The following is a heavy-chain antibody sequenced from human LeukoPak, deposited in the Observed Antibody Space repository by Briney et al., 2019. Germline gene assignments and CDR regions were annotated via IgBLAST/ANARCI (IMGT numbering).Heavy chain of an antibody. CDR1: GYTFTGYY. CDR2: ISAYNGNT. D-gene: IGHD4-17*01. Sequence: GASVKVSCKASGYTFTGYYMHWVRQAPGQGLEWMGWISAYNGNTNYAQKLQGRVTMTTDTSTSTAYMELRSLRSDDTAVYYCARVGDDYGDYGEFDYWGQGTLVTVSS. J-gene: IGHJ4*02. V-gene: IGHV1-18*04. CDR3: ARVGDDYGDYGEFDY.